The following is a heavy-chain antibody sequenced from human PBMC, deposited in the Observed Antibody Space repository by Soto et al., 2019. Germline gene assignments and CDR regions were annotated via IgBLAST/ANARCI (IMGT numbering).Heavy chain of an antibody. CDR3: ARTVTTFLFYMDV. V-gene: IGHV4-39*01. J-gene: IGHJ6*03. D-gene: IGHD4-17*01. CDR2: IYYSGST. CDR1: GGSISSSSYY. Sequence: SETLSLTCTVSGGSISSSSYYWGWIRQPPGKGLEWIGSIYYSGSTYYNPSLKSRVTISVDTSKNQFSLKLSSVTAADTAVYYCARTVTTFLFYMDVWGKGTTVTVSS.